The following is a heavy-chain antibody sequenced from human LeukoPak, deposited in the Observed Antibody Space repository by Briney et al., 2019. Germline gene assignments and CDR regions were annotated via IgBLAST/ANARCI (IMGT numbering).Heavy chain of an antibody. CDR3: VGWGLSETYVISDY. CDR2: INHTGST. CDR1: GGSLNTPNYY. V-gene: IGHV4-39*07. D-gene: IGHD3-10*01. Sequence: SETLSLTCTVSGGSLNTPNYYWGWVRQPPGKGLEWIGEINHTGSTKYNPSLKSRVTISVDTSKNQFSLRLSSVTAADTAVYYCVGWGLSETYVISDYWGQGTLVTVSS. J-gene: IGHJ4*02.